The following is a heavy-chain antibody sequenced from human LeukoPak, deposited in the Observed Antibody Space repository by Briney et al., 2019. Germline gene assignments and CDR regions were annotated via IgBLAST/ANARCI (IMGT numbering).Heavy chain of an antibody. CDR2: ISDSGDGT. Sequence: GGSLRLSCVASGFRFGDFAMSWVRLAPGKGLEWVSSISDSGDGTYYADSVKGRFTISRDNSRNTMYLQTNSLRAEDTALYYCAKQEGWELGDYYFDYWGQGTLVTVSS. V-gene: IGHV3-23*01. D-gene: IGHD1-26*01. CDR1: GFRFGDFA. CDR3: AKQEGWELGDYYFDY. J-gene: IGHJ4*02.